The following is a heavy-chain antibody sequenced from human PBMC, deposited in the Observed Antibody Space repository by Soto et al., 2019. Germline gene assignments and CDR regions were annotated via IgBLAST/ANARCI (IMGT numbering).Heavy chain of an antibody. J-gene: IGHJ4*02. V-gene: IGHV4-31*03. CDR2: IYYSGST. D-gene: IGHD3-10*02. CDR3: ARGPGTMSKIDY. CDR1: GGSIRSGGYY. Sequence: SETLCLTCTVSGGSIRSGGYYWSWIRQHPGKGLEWIGYIYYSGSTYYNPSLKSRVTISVDTSKNQFSLKLSSVTATDTAVYYCARGPGTMSKIDYWGQGTLVTVSS.